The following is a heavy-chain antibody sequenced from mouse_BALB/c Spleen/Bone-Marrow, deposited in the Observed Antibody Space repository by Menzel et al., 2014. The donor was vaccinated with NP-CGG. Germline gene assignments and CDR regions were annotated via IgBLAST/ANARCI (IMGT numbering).Heavy chain of an antibody. D-gene: IGHD2-3*01. CDR2: INSNGGST. V-gene: IGHV5-6-3*01. CDR1: GFTFSSYG. J-gene: IGHJ4*01. CDR3: ARDGYYVFYAMDY. Sequence: DVQLVESGGGLVQPGGSLKLSCAASGFTFSSYGMSWVRQTPDKRLELVATINSNGGSTYYPDSVKGRFTISRDNAKNTLYLQMSSLKSEDTAMYYCARDGYYVFYAMDYWGQGTSLTV.